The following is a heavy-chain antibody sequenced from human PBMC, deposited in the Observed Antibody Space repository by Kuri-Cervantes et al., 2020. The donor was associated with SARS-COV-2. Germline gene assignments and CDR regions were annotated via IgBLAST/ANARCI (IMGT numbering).Heavy chain of an antibody. CDR3: AKDRGIVVVPAAAVDFDY. D-gene: IGHD2-2*01. Sequence: GEYLKISCAASGFTFSSYSMNWVRQAPGKGLEWVSSISISSSYIYYADSVKGRFTISSDNAEDSLYLQMNSLRPEDTAVYYCAKDRGIVVVPAAAVDFDYWGQGTMVTVSS. J-gene: IGHJ4*02. V-gene: IGHV3-21*01. CDR1: GFTFSSYS. CDR2: ISISSSYI.